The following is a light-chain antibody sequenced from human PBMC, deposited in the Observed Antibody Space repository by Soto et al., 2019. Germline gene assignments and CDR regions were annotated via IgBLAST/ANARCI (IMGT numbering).Light chain of an antibody. V-gene: IGKV3-20*01. CDR2: DAS. Sequence: EIVLKQSPDTLSLSPGERATLSCRASQSVRSNYLAWYQQKPSQTPRFLIYDASSRATGIPDRFSGSGSGTDFTFTISRLEPEDFAVYYCQQYGSTPLTFGGGTKVDIK. CDR1: QSVRSNY. CDR3: QQYGSTPLT. J-gene: IGKJ4*01.